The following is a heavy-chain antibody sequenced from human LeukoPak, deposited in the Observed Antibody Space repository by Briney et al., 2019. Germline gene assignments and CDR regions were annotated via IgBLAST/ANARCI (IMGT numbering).Heavy chain of an antibody. V-gene: IGHV3-7*03. Sequence: GGSLRLSCAASGFIFNDYAMSWVRQAPGKGLEWVANINKDGGEKYYVDSVKGRFTISRDNAKNSLYLQMNSLRADDTAVYYCVKDSPPRYSGSPPAYWGQGTLVTVSS. D-gene: IGHD1-26*01. CDR3: VKDSPPRYSGSPPAY. CDR1: GFIFNDYA. J-gene: IGHJ4*02. CDR2: INKDGGEK.